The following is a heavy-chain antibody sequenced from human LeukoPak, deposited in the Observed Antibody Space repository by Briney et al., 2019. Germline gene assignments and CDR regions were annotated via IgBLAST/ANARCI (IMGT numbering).Heavy chain of an antibody. V-gene: IGHV3-48*02. CDR2: ISSSGTTV. CDR3: ARDRYGDYVFDY. J-gene: IGHJ4*02. CDR1: GFTFISYS. Sequence: GGSLRLSCAASGFTFISYSMNWVRQAPGKGLEWVSYISSSGTTVYYADSVKGRFTISRDNAKSSLYLQMNSLRDEDTAVYYCARDRYGDYVFDYWGQGTLVTVSS. D-gene: IGHD4-17*01.